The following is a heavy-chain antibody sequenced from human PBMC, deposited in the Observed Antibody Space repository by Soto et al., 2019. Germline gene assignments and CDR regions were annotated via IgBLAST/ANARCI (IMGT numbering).Heavy chain of an antibody. CDR3: ALRRYSVYDDYAANWFDP. CDR2: ISAYNGNT. J-gene: IGHJ5*02. V-gene: IGHV1-18*01. Sequence: ASVKVSCKASGYTFTSYGISWVRQAPGQGLEWMGWISAYNGNTNYAQKLQGRVTMTTDTSTSTAYMELRSLRSDDTAVYYCALRRYSVYDDYAANWFDPWCQGAVLTVSA. CDR1: GYTFTSYG. D-gene: IGHD5-12*01.